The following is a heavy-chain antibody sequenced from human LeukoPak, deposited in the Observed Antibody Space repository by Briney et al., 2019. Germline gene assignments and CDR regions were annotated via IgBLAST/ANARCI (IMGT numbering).Heavy chain of an antibody. J-gene: IGHJ4*02. D-gene: IGHD5-12*01. CDR2: IYYSGST. Sequence: SETLSLTCTVSGGSISSSSYYWGWIRQPPGKGLEWIGSIYYSGSTYYNPSLKSRVTISVDTSENQFSLKLSSVTAADTAVYYCARVDIVATTFDYWGQGTLVTVSS. CDR3: ARVDIVATTFDY. CDR1: GGSISSSSYY. V-gene: IGHV4-39*07.